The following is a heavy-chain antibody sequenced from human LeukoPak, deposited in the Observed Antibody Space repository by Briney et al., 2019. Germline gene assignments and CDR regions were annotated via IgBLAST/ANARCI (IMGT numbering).Heavy chain of an antibody. D-gene: IGHD6-19*01. CDR1: GFTFDDYA. V-gene: IGHV3-43D*03. CDR3: AKAGYSSGWYYFDY. CDR2: ISWDGGST. Sequence: GGSLRLSCAASGFTFDDYAMHWVRQAPGKGLEWVSLISWDGGSTYYADSVKGRFTISRDNSKNSLYLQMNSLRAEDTALYYCAKAGYSSGWYYFDYWGQGTLVTVSS. J-gene: IGHJ4*02.